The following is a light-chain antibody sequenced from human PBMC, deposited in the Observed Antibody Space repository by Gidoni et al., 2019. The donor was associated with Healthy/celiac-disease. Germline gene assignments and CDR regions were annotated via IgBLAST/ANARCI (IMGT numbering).Light chain of an antibody. CDR1: SSDVWSYNL. CDR3: CSYAGSSTGV. CDR2: EVS. V-gene: IGLV2-23*02. Sequence: QSALTQPDSVSGSPGQSITISCTGTSSDVWSYNLVSWYQQHPGKAPKLMIYEVSKRPSGVSNRFSGSKSGNTASLTISGLQAEDEADYYCCSYAGSSTGVFGGGTKLTVL. J-gene: IGLJ3*02.